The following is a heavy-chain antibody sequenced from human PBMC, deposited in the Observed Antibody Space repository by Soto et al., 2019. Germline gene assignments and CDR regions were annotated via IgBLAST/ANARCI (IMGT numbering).Heavy chain of an antibody. D-gene: IGHD6-19*01. CDR2: ISGSGGST. J-gene: IGHJ4*02. CDR3: AKDRSSGWNTYNFDY. Sequence: PGGSLRLSCAASVVTFSSYSMSWVRQAPGKGLEWVSTISGSGGSTYYADSVKGRFTISRDNSKNTLYLQMNSLRAEDTAVYYCAKDRSSGWNTYNFDYWGQGALVTVSS. V-gene: IGHV3-23*01. CDR1: VVTFSSYS.